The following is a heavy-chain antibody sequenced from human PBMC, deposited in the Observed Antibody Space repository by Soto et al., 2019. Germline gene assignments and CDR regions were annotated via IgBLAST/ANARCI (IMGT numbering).Heavy chain of an antibody. CDR1: GFTFSSYA. V-gene: IGHV3-30-3*01. D-gene: IGHD6-19*01. Sequence: QVQLVESGGGVVQPGRSLRLSCAASGFTFSSYAMHWVLQAPGKGLEWVAVISYDGSNKYYADSVKGRFTISRDNSKNTLYLQMNSLRAEDTAVYYCARDKSPYSSGWHNRHFDYWGQGTLVTVSS. CDR2: ISYDGSNK. J-gene: IGHJ4*02. CDR3: ARDKSPYSSGWHNRHFDY.